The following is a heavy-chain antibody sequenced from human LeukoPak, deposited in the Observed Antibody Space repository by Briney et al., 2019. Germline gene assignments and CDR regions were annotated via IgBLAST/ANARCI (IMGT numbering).Heavy chain of an antibody. Sequence: GASVTVSCKASGYTFTSYAMHWVRQAPGQRLEWMGWINAGNGNTKYSQKFQGRVTITRDTSASTAYMELSSLRYEDTAVYYCARPSRWLQYLYFDYWGQGTLVTVSS. D-gene: IGHD5-24*01. V-gene: IGHV1-3*01. CDR3: ARPSRWLQYLYFDY. J-gene: IGHJ4*02. CDR2: INAGNGNT. CDR1: GYTFTSYA.